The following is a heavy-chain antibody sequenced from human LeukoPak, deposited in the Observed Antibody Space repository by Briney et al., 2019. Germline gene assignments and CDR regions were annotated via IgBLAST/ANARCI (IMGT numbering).Heavy chain of an antibody. CDR2: INHSGST. Sequence: PSETLSLTCAVYGGSFSGYYWSWLRQPPGKGLEWIGEINHSGSTNYNPSLKSRVTISVDKSKNQFSLKLSSVTAADTAVYYCAAGYSSSWFSFDYGGQGTLVTVSS. CDR3: AAGYSSSWFSFDY. J-gene: IGHJ4*02. D-gene: IGHD6-13*01. V-gene: IGHV4-34*01. CDR1: GGSFSGYY.